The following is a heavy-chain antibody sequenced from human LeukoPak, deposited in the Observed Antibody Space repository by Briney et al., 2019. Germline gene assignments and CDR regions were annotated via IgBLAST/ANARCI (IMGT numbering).Heavy chain of an antibody. CDR2: ISAYNGNT. CDR3: ESYYDILPGYYRYYYYMDV. D-gene: IGHD3-9*01. Sequence: GASVTVSFTSSGYTLTIYSISWVRQAPGQGLEWMGWISAYNGNTNYAHKLQGRVTMTTDTSTSTAYLELRRTRSVHTAVYYFESYYDILPGYYRYYYYMDVWGKGTTVTVSS. J-gene: IGHJ6*03. V-gene: IGHV1-18*01. CDR1: GYTLTIYS.